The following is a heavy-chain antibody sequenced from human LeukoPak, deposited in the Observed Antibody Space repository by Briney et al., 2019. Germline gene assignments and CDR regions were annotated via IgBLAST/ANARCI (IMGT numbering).Heavy chain of an antibody. V-gene: IGHV3-21*01. J-gene: IGHJ5*02. Sequence: GRSLRLSCAASGLTFSSYSMKWVRQAPRKGLEWVSSTSSSIRYIYYADSVKGRFTISRDNAKNSLYLQMNSLRAEDTAVYYCAREIAVAGTSIWFDPWGQGTLVTVSS. CDR3: AREIAVAGTSIWFDP. CDR1: GLTFSSYS. CDR2: TSSSIRYI. D-gene: IGHD6-19*01.